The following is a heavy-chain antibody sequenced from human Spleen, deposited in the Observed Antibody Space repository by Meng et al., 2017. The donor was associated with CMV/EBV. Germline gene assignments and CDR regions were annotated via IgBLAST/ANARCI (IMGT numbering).Heavy chain of an antibody. Sequence: ASVKVSCKVSGYTFTSYDINWVRQASGQGLEWMGWMNPNSGNAGYAQSFQGRITMTWNNSISTAYMEVSNLRFEDTAVYYCARYSSVPFDFWGQGTLVTVSS. CDR3: ARYSSVPFDF. CDR1: GYTFTSYD. D-gene: IGHD6-19*01. CDR2: MNPNSGNA. J-gene: IGHJ4*02. V-gene: IGHV1-8*01.